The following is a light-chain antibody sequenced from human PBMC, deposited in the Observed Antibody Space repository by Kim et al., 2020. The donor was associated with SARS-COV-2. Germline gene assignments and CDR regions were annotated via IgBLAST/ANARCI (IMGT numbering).Light chain of an antibody. CDR3: SSYTSSSTSVV. J-gene: IGLJ2*01. CDR2: DVS. Sequence: SITMSCTGPSSDVGGYNYVSWYQQHPGKAPKLMIYDVSKRPSGVSNRFSGSKSGNTASLTISGLQAEDEADYYCSSYTSSSTSVVFGGGTQLTVL. CDR1: SSDVGGYNY. V-gene: IGLV2-14*04.